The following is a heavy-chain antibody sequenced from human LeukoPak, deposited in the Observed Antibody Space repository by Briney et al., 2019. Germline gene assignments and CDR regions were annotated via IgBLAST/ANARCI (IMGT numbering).Heavy chain of an antibody. CDR3: ARGAGDYVWGSYRRNWFDP. CDR2: INHSG. J-gene: IGHJ5*02. V-gene: IGHV4-34*01. CDR1: GGSFSGYY. D-gene: IGHD3-16*02. Sequence: SETLSLTCAVYGGSFSGYYWSWIRQPPGKGLEWIGEINHSGTISVDTSKNQFSLKLSSVTAADTAVYYCARGAGDYVWGSYRRNWFDPWGQGTLVTVSS.